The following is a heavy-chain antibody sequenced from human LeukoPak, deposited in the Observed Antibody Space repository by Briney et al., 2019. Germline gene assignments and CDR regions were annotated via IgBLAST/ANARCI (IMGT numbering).Heavy chain of an antibody. Sequence: ASVKVSCKSSGYTFTAYYMHWVRQAPGQGLXXXXXXXXNSGGTKYAQKFQARXTXTXDTSISTAYMALSRLTSDDTAVYYCASGEVGPRQHLTYFDYWGQGTLVTVSS. CDR1: GYTFTAYY. D-gene: IGHD6-13*01. CDR2: XXXNSGGT. J-gene: IGHJ4*02. V-gene: IGHV1-2*02. CDR3: ASGEVGPRQHLTYFDY.